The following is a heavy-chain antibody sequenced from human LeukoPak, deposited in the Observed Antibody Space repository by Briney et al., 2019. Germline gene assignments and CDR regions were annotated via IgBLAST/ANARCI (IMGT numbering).Heavy chain of an antibody. CDR2: IIPIFGTA. V-gene: IGHV1-69*05. CDR1: GGTFSSYA. CDR3: ARDLVDSSGWYLVY. Sequence: SVKVSCKASGGTFSSYAISWVRQAPGQGLEWMGRIIPIFGTANYAQKFRGRVTITTDESTSTAYMELSSLRSEDTAVYYCARDLVDSSGWYLVYWGQGTLVTASS. J-gene: IGHJ4*02. D-gene: IGHD6-19*01.